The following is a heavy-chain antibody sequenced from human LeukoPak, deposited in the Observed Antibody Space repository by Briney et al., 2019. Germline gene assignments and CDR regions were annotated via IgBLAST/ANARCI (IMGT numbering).Heavy chain of an antibody. Sequence: ASVKVTCKVSEYTFTDYYMHWVQQPPGKGLEWMGLFDLEDGETIYAEKFQVRVTITADTSTDTAYLEISSLRYEDTAVYYCATVPDSGSYSEGAYWGQGTLVTVSS. CDR3: ATVPDSGSYSEGAY. J-gene: IGHJ4*02. CDR2: FDLEDGET. V-gene: IGHV1-69-2*01. D-gene: IGHD1-26*01. CDR1: EYTFTDYY.